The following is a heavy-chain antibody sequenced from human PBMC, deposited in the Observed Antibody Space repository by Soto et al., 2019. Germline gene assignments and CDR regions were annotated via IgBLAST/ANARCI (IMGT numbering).Heavy chain of an antibody. CDR3: ARRNWNYGAFDI. V-gene: IGHV3-23*01. D-gene: IGHD1-7*01. CDR1: GFTFSSYA. CDR2: ISGSGSST. Sequence: LRLSCAASGFTFSSYAMSWVRQAPGKGLEWVSGISGSGSSTYCADSVKGRFTISRDNSKNTLYLQVNSLRADDTAVYYCARRNWNYGAFDIWGQGTMVTVSS. J-gene: IGHJ3*02.